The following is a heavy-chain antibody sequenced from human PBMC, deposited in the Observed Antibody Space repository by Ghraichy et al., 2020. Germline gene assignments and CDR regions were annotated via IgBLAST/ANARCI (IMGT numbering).Heavy chain of an antibody. CDR3: ASQGYCSGGSCYSLFNY. D-gene: IGHD2-15*01. Sequence: LSLTCTVSGGSISSYYWSWIRQPAGKGLEWIGRFYTSGSTNDSPSLKSRVTMSVDTSKNQFSLKLSSVTAADTAVYYCASQGYCSGGSCYSLFNYWGQGTQVTVSS. CDR2: FYTSGST. V-gene: IGHV4-4*07. CDR1: GGSISSYY. J-gene: IGHJ4*02.